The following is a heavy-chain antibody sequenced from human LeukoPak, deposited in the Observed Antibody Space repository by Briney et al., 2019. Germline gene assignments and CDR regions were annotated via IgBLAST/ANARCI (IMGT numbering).Heavy chain of an antibody. CDR3: TAVGYYDSSYTCY. Sequence: GGSLRLSCAASGFTFSNAWMSWVRQAPGKGLEWVGRIKSKTDGGTTDYAAPVKGRFTISRDDSRNTLYLQMNSLKTEDTAVYYCTAVGYYDSSYTCYWGQGTLVTVSS. J-gene: IGHJ4*02. V-gene: IGHV3-15*01. CDR2: IKSKTDGGTT. CDR1: GFTFSNAW. D-gene: IGHD3-22*01.